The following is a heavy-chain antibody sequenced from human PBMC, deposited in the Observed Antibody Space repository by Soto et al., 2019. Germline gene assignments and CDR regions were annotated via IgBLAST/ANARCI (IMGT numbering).Heavy chain of an antibody. Sequence: SVKVSCKASGGTFSSYAISWVRQAPGQGLEWMGGIIPIFGTANYAQKFQGRVTITADKSTSTAYMELSSLRSEDTAVYYCAREVGGGPYYDFWSGYPLYYYYGMDVWGQRTTVTVSS. V-gene: IGHV1-69*06. CDR1: GGTFSSYA. J-gene: IGHJ6*02. CDR3: AREVGGGPYYDFWSGYPLYYYYGMDV. D-gene: IGHD3-3*01. CDR2: IIPIFGTA.